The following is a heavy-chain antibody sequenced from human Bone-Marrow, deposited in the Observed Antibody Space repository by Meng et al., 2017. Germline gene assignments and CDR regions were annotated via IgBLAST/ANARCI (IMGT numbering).Heavy chain of an antibody. CDR3: ARARDRDSSGYYYVDYYYGMDV. J-gene: IGHJ6*02. CDR1: GYTFTGYY. Sequence: ASVKVSCKASGYTFTGYYMHWVRQAPGQGLEWMGWINPNSGGTNYAQKFQGRVTMTRDTSISTAYMELSRLRSYDTAVYYCARARDRDSSGYYYVDYYYGMDVWGQGTTVTVSS. V-gene: IGHV1-2*02. CDR2: INPNSGGT. D-gene: IGHD3-22*01.